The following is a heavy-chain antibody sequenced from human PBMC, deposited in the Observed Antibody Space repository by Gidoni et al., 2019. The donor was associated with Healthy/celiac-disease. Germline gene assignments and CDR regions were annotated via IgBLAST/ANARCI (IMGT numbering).Heavy chain of an antibody. V-gene: IGHV3-11*01. Sequence: QMQLVESGGGLVKPGGSLRLSCAASGFTFRDYDMNWIRQAPGKGLEWLSYIDYSGTTICYADSVKGRFTISRDNAKNSLYLQMNSLRAEDTAVYYCARDSSAPMGRFDPWGQGALVTVSS. CDR1: GFTFRDYD. CDR3: ARDSSAPMGRFDP. D-gene: IGHD6-19*01. CDR2: IDYSGTTI. J-gene: IGHJ5*02.